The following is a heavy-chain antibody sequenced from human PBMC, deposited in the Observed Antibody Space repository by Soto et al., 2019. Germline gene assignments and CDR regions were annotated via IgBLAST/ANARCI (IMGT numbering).Heavy chain of an antibody. CDR1: GFTFSSYS. V-gene: IGHV3-21*01. D-gene: IGHD3-16*01. J-gene: IGHJ4*02. CDR3: ARAVVGMITFGGGPWDS. Sequence: EVQLVESGGGLVKPGGSLRLSCEASGFTFSSYSMNWVRQAPGKGLEWVSSISSSSSYIYYADSVKGRFTISRDNAKNSLDLQANRLGAEGTAVYYCARAVVGMITFGGGPWDSWGQGTLVTVSS. CDR2: ISSSSSYI.